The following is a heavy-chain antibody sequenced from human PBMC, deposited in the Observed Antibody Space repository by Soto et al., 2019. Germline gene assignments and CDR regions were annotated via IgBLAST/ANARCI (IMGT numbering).Heavy chain of an antibody. CDR1: GFTFSSYW. V-gene: IGHV3-7*05. Sequence: LRLSCAASGFTFSSYWMSWVRQAPGKGLEWVANIKQDGSEKYYVDSVKGRFTISRDNAKNSLYLQMNSLRAEDTAVYYCARDTSVVVVVAAVYYYYGMDVWGQGTTVTVSS. CDR3: ARDTSVVVVVAAVYYYYGMDV. D-gene: IGHD2-15*01. CDR2: IKQDGSEK. J-gene: IGHJ6*02.